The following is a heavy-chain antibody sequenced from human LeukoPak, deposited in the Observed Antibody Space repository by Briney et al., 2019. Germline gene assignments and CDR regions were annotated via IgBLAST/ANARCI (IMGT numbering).Heavy chain of an antibody. CDR3: AGGGYYGSGNDFRFDP. Sequence: SETLSLTCTVSGGSISSYYWSWIRQPPGKGLEWIGYIYYSGSTNYKPSLKSRVTISVDTSKNQFSLKLSSVTAADTAVYYCAGGGYYGSGNDFRFDPWGQGTLVTVSS. J-gene: IGHJ5*02. V-gene: IGHV4-59*01. D-gene: IGHD3-10*01. CDR2: IYYSGST. CDR1: GGSISSYY.